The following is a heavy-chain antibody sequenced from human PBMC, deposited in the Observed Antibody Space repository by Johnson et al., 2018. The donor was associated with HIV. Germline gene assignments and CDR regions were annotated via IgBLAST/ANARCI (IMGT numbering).Heavy chain of an antibody. Sequence: MLLVESGGGLVKPGGSLRLSCVGSGFTFSNAWMSWVRQAPGQGLEWIGRIKSKTDGGTTDYAGTVKGRFTISRDDSKNTLYLQMNSLKVEDTAVYYCAREWWGSNRQDAFDSWGQGTMVTVSS. CDR2: IKSKTDGGTT. J-gene: IGHJ3*02. V-gene: IGHV3-15*01. CDR1: GFTFSNAW. CDR3: AREWWGSNRQDAFDS. D-gene: IGHD2-15*01.